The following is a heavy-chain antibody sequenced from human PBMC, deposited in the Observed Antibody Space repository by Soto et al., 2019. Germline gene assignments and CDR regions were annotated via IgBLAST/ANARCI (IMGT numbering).Heavy chain of an antibody. Sequence: VQLVESGGGLVQPGGSLRLSCAASGFTFTNYWMHWVRQAPGKGLVWVSRINSDGTRTTYADSVKGRFTISRDNAKNTLYLQMDSLRAEDTAVYYCARAATGSYDWFDSWGQGTLVTVSS. CDR1: GFTFTNYW. D-gene: IGHD1-26*01. CDR3: ARAATGSYDWFDS. V-gene: IGHV3-74*01. CDR2: INSDGTRT. J-gene: IGHJ5*01.